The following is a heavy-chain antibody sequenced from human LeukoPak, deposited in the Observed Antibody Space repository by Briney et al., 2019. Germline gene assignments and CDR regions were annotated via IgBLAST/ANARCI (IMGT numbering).Heavy chain of an antibody. CDR3: ARDNWELLKYRDAFDI. CDR1: GFTFSSYA. Sequence: GGSLRLSCAASGFTFSSYAMYWVRQAPGKGLEWVAVISYDGSDKFYADSVKGRFTISRDSSKNTLYLQMNSLRPEDTAVYYCARDNWELLKYRDAFDIWGQGTMVTVSS. CDR2: ISYDGSDK. V-gene: IGHV3-30*04. D-gene: IGHD1-26*01. J-gene: IGHJ3*02.